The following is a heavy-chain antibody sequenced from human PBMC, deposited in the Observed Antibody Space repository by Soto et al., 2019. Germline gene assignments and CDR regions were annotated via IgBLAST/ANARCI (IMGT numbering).Heavy chain of an antibody. CDR3: ARDLVVDSSGYGQYYYYGMDV. J-gene: IGHJ6*02. V-gene: IGHV1-69*01. D-gene: IGHD3-22*01. Sequence: QVQLVQSGAEVKKPGSSVKVSCKASGGTFSSYAISWVRQAPGQGLEWMGGIIPIFGTANYAQKFQGRVTITADESTSTAYMELSSLRSEDTAVYHCARDLVVDSSGYGQYYYYGMDVWGQGTTVTVSS. CDR1: GGTFSSYA. CDR2: IIPIFGTA.